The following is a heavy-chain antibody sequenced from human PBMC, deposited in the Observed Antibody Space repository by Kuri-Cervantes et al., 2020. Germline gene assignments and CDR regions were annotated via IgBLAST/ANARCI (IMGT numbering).Heavy chain of an antibody. Sequence: GGSLRLSCAASGFTFSSYAMHWVRQAPGKGLEWVAVISYDGSNKYYADSVKGRFTISRDNAKNSLYLQMNSLRAEDTAVYYCARGTRWDGRFFDYWGQGTLVTVSS. V-gene: IGHV3-30-3*01. CDR2: ISYDGSNK. D-gene: IGHD1-26*01. CDR1: GFTFSSYA. CDR3: ARGTRWDGRFFDY. J-gene: IGHJ4*02.